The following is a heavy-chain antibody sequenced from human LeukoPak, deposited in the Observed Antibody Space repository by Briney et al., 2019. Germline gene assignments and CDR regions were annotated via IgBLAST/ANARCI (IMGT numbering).Heavy chain of an antibody. Sequence: SVKVSCKASGGTFSSYTISWVRQASGQGLEWMGRIIPILGIANYAQKFQGRVTITADKSTSTAYMELSSLRSEDTAVYSCARDVDCTNGVCYTYWYFDLWGRGTLVTVSS. D-gene: IGHD2-8*01. CDR3: ARDVDCTNGVCYTYWYFDL. CDR1: GGTFSSYT. V-gene: IGHV1-69*04. J-gene: IGHJ2*01. CDR2: IIPILGIA.